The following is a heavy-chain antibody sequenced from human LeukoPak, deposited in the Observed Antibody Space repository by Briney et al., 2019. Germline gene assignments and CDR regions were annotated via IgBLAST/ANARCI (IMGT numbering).Heavy chain of an antibody. CDR3: ARAAEYSSCWYPFDY. D-gene: IGHD6-19*01. V-gene: IGHV4-4*07. CDR1: GSSINNYY. J-gene: IGHJ4*02. CDR2: IYTSGGT. Sequence: SETLSLTCTVSGSSINNYYRTWIPQPAGKGLEWIGRIYTSGGTNYNPSLKTRVTMSVDTSKNQVSLKLSSVTAADTAMYYCARAAEYSSCWYPFDYWDQGILVTVSA.